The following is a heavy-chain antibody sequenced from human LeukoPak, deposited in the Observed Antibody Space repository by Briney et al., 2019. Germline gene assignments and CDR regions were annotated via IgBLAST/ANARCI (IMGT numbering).Heavy chain of an antibody. CDR1: GFTFSSYA. D-gene: IGHD1-26*01. J-gene: IGHJ4*02. Sequence: GGSLRLSCAASGFTFSSYAMSWVRQAPGKGLEWVSGINWNGGSTGYADSVKGRFTISRDNAKNSLYLQMNSLRAEDTALYYCARDPPVGATQDYWGQGTLVTVSS. CDR3: ARDPPVGATQDY. CDR2: INWNGGST. V-gene: IGHV3-20*04.